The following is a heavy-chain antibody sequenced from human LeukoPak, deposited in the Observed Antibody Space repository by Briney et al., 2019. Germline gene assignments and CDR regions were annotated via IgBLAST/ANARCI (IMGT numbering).Heavy chain of an antibody. CDR3: ARGVGATAFDI. CDR1: GGSISSYY. V-gene: IGHV4-59*08. Sequence: PSETLSLTCTVSGGSISSYYWSWIRQPPGKGLEWIGYIYYSGSTNYNPSLKSRVTISVDTSKIQFSLKLSSVTAADTAVYYCARGVGATAFDIWGQGAMVTVSS. J-gene: IGHJ3*02. D-gene: IGHD1-26*01. CDR2: IYYSGST.